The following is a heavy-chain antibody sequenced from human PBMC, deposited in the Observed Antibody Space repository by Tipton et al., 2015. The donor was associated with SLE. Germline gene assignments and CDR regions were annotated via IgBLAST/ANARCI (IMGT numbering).Heavy chain of an antibody. D-gene: IGHD7-27*01. CDR2: TYYRSRWYI. V-gene: IGHV6-1*01. CDR3: ATPLGKPKPGAGFDI. J-gene: IGHJ3*02. CDR1: GDSVSRNGAA. Sequence: GLVKPSQTLSLTCAISGDSVSRNGAAWNWIRQSPSRGLEWLGRTYYRSRWYIDYAVSVKSRITISPDTSKNQFSLHLNSVTPEDTAVYYCATPLGKPKPGAGFDIWGQGTMVTVSS.